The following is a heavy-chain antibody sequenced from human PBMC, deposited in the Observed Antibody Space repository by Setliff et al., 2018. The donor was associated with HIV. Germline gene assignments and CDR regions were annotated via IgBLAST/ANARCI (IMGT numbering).Heavy chain of an antibody. CDR2: INHAGST. V-gene: IGHV4-34*01. J-gene: IGHJ4*02. CDR3: ATLSGPVDH. Sequence: SETLSLTCAVYGGSFSGFYWNWIRQPPGKGLEWIGEINHAGSTNFNPSLKGRVTISVDMSKRQFSLHLTSVTAADTAVYYCATLSGPVDHWGQGTLVTVSS. D-gene: IGHD3-3*01. CDR1: GGSFSGFY.